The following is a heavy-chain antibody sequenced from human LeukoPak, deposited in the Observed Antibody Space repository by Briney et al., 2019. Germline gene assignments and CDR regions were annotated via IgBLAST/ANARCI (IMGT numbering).Heavy chain of an antibody. CDR1: GGSISSYY. CDR2: IYYSGST. V-gene: IGHV4-59*01. CDR3: ASPGYSGYNKPFDP. D-gene: IGHD5-12*01. Sequence: NPSETLSLTCTVSGGSISSYYWSWIRQPPGKGLEWIGYIYYSGSTNYNPSLKSRVTISVDTSKNQFSLKLSSVTAADTAVYYCASPGYSGYNKPFDPWGQGTLVTVSS. J-gene: IGHJ5*02.